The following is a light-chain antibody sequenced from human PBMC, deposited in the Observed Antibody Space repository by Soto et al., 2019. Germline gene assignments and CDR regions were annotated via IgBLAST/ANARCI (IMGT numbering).Light chain of an antibody. CDR3: CSYAGSYTWV. Sequence: QSALTQPRSVSGSPGQSVTVSCTGTSRDVGAYNYVSWFQQHPGKAPKLRIYDVSKRPSGVPDRFSGSKSGNTASLTISGLQAEDEADYYCCSYAGSYTWVFGGGTNLTVL. CDR1: SRDVGAYNY. V-gene: IGLV2-11*01. J-gene: IGLJ3*02. CDR2: DVS.